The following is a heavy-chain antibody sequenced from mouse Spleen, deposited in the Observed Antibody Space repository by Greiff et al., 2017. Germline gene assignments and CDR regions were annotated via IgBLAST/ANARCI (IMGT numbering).Heavy chain of an antibody. CDR3: ARQGDNYAMDY. J-gene: IGHJ4*01. CDR1: GFTFSSYA. V-gene: IGHV5-9-3*01. Sequence: EVKLVESGGGLVKLGGSLKLSCAASGFTFSSYAMSWVRQTPEKRLEWVATISSGGSYTYYPDSVKGRFTISRDNAKNTLYLQMSSLRSEDTAMYYCARQGDNYAMDYWGQGTSVTVSS. D-gene: IGHD3-3*01. CDR2: ISSGGSYT.